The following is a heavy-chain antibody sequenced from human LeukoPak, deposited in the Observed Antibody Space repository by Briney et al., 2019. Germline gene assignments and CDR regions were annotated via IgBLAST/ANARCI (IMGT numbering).Heavy chain of an antibody. CDR3: ASPAGVAATADFDY. V-gene: IGHV3-74*01. CDR2: INSDGSST. CDR1: GFTFSSYW. J-gene: IGHJ4*02. D-gene: IGHD2-15*01. Sequence: PGGSLRLSCAASGFTFSSYWMHWVRQAPGKGLVWVSRINSDGSSTSYADSVKGRFTISRDNAKNTLYLQMNSPRAEDTAVYYCASPAGVAATADFDYWGQGTLVTVSS.